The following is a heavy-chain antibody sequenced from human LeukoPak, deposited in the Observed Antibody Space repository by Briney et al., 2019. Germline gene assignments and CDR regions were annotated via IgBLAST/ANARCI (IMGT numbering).Heavy chain of an antibody. Sequence: GGSLRLSCAASGFTFSSYSMNWVRQAPGKGLEWVSSISSSSSYIYYADSVKGRFTISRDNAKNSLYLQMNSLRAEDTAVYYCARGVWGSYRTYYFDYWGQGTLVTVSS. J-gene: IGHJ4*02. D-gene: IGHD3-16*02. V-gene: IGHV3-21*01. CDR3: ARGVWGSYRTYYFDY. CDR1: GFTFSSYS. CDR2: ISSSSSYI.